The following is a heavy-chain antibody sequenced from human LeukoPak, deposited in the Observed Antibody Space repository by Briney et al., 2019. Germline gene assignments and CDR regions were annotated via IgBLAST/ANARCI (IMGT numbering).Heavy chain of an antibody. D-gene: IGHD5/OR15-5a*01. CDR2: IHRSGST. V-gene: IGHV4-39*07. J-gene: IGHJ5*02. CDR1: GGSITSGTFY. CDR3: ARAGILSTGDYFDP. Sequence: PSETLPLTCTVSGGSITSGTFYWGWTGQPPGKGLEWIGTIHRSGSTSYNPPLQSRATISVDTSNNQFSLKLSSVTAADTAVYYCARAGILSTGDYFDPWGQGTLVTVSS.